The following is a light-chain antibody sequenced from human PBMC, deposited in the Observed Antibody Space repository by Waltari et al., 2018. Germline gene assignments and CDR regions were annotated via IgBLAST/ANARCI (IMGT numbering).Light chain of an antibody. CDR2: CAA. Sequence: DIVMTQSPDSLAVSLGERATIHCKSSQSVLHSSKNENSLAPYQQKPGQPPKLRIYCAATRVSGVPDRFSGSGSGTDFTLTISSLQAEDVAVYYCQQYYDTPFTFGPGTKVDIK. CDR1: QSVLHSSKNENS. V-gene: IGKV4-1*01. J-gene: IGKJ3*01. CDR3: QQYYDTPFT.